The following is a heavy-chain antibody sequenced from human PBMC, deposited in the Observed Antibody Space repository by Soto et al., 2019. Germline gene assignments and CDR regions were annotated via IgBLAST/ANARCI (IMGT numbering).Heavy chain of an antibody. J-gene: IGHJ4*02. Sequence: GGSRRHSCGVSGITFSDCTIHWVRQAVGKGLEWVGRISSKANAYATVEAASVTGRFTISRDDSMNTAYLQMNSLQTGDTAVYFCIRQWLLSGAFDYWGMGPLVAVYS. V-gene: IGHV3-73*01. D-gene: IGHD3-3*01. CDR2: ISSKANAYAT. CDR1: GITFSDCT. CDR3: IRQWLLSGAFDY.